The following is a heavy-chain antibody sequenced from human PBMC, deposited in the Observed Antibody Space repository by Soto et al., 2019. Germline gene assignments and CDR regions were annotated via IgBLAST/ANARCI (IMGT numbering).Heavy chain of an antibody. CDR3: ARDRGNYIYYCYGMDV. D-gene: IGHD3-10*01. CDR2: IYSGGSI. J-gene: IGHJ6*02. V-gene: IGHV3-66*01. CDR1: GFTVSSNF. Sequence: EVQLVESGGGLVQPGGSLRLSCAASGFTVSSNFMSWVRHAPGKGLEWVSVIYSGGSIYYADSVKGRFIISRDNSKNTVYLQMNSLRAEDTAMYYCARDRGNYIYYCYGMDVWGQGTTVTVSS.